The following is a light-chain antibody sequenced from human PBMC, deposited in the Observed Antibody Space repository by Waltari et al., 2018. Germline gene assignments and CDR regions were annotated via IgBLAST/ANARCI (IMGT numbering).Light chain of an antibody. V-gene: IGLV2-14*03. CDR1: NNDVGAYNY. CDR2: DVN. J-gene: IGLJ3*02. Sequence: QSALTQPASVSGSPGQSIIISCAGTNNDVGAYNYVSWFQHHPGKATKLIIHDVNKRPSGVSSRFAASKSDNTASLTISGLQAEDEANYYCTSFRSGASWVFGGGTTLTVL. CDR3: TSFRSGASWV.